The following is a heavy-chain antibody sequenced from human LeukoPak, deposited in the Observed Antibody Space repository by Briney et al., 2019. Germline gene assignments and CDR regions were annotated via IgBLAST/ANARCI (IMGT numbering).Heavy chain of an antibody. CDR2: ISGSGGST. J-gene: IGHJ4*02. D-gene: IGHD1-26*01. CDR1: GFTFSSYA. CDR3: AKDDPYSGSYWGYFDY. Sequence: GGSLRLSCAASGFTFSSYAMSWVRQAPGKGLEWVSAISGSGGSTYYADSVKGRFTISRDNSENTLYLQMNSLRAEDTAVYYCAKDDPYSGSYWGYFDYWGQGTLVTVSS. V-gene: IGHV3-23*01.